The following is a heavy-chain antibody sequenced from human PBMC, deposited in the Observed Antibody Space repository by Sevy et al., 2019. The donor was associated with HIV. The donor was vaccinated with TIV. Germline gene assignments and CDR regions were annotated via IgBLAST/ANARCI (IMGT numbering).Heavy chain of an antibody. D-gene: IGHD3-22*01. J-gene: IGHJ4*02. V-gene: IGHV3-74*01. CDR3: TTHGYDSSGYDPYYFDY. CDR2: INRDGSST. Sequence: GGSLRLSCAASGFTFSSYWMHWVRQAPGKGLVWVSRINRDGSSTTYADSVKGRFTISRDNAKNTLYLQMNSLKTEDTAVYYCTTHGYDSSGYDPYYFDYWGQGTLVTVSS. CDR1: GFTFSSYW.